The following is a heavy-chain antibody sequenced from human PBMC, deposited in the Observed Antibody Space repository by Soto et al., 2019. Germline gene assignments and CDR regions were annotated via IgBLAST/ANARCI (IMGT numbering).Heavy chain of an antibody. CDR1: GGSIGSGGYS. D-gene: IGHD5-12*01. Sequence: SETLSLTCAVSGGSIGSGGYSWSWIRQPPGKGLEWIGYIYHSGSTYYNPSLKSRVTISVDRSKNQFSLKLSSVTAADTAVYYCAREYSGYANWFDPWGQGTLVTVSS. CDR2: IYHSGST. V-gene: IGHV4-30-2*01. CDR3: AREYSGYANWFDP. J-gene: IGHJ5*02.